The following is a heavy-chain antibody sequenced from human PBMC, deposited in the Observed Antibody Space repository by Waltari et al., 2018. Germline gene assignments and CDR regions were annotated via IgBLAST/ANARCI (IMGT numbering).Heavy chain of an antibody. CDR1: GGTFSSYT. CDR3: ARVRSGYDITNWFDP. Sequence: QVQLVQSGAEVKKPGSSVKVSCKASGGTFSSYTISWVRQAPGQGVEWMGRSIPILGKAKYAQKFPGRVTITADKSTSTAYMELSSLRSEDTAVYYCARVRSGYDITNWFDPWGQGTLVTVSS. D-gene: IGHD3-9*01. CDR2: SIPILGKA. V-gene: IGHV1-69*08. J-gene: IGHJ5*02.